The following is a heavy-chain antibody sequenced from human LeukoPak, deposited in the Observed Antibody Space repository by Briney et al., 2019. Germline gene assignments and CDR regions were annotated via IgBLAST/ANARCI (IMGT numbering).Heavy chain of an antibody. J-gene: IGHJ4*02. CDR3: ARGPTPTRYYDFWSGYDY. D-gene: IGHD3-3*01. V-gene: IGHV1-8*03. CDR1: GYTFTSYD. Sequence: GASVKVSCKASGYTFTSYDINWVRQATGQGLEWMGWMNPNSGNTGYAQKFQGRVTITRNTSIGTAYMELSSLRSEDTAVYYCARGPTPTRYYDFWSGYDYWGQGTLVTVSS. CDR2: MNPNSGNT.